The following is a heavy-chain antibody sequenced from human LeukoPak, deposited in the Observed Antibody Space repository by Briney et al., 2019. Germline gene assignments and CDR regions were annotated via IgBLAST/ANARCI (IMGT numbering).Heavy chain of an antibody. D-gene: IGHD2-15*01. CDR1: GYRFSDYC. V-gene: IGHV1-2*02. CDR3: ARGYCSGGSCYHFES. Sequence: ASVKVSCKTSGYRFSDYCMHWVRQAPGQGLEWMGWVNSNSGGTHYAQKFEGRVTMTRDTSISTAYMELSSLKSDDTAVYYCARGYCSGGSCYHFESWGQGTLVTVSS. CDR2: VNSNSGGT. J-gene: IGHJ4*02.